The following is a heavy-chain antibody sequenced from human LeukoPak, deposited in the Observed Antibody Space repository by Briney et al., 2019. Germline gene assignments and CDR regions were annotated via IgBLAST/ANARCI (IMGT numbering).Heavy chain of an antibody. J-gene: IGHJ4*02. CDR3: ARDPLAYDSSGYPPFVDY. D-gene: IGHD3-22*01. Sequence: KPGGSLRLSCAASGFTFSSYSMNWVRQAPGKGLEWVSSISSSSSYIYHADSVKGRFTISRDNAKNSLYLQMNSLRAEDTAVYYCARDPLAYDSSGYPPFVDYWGQGTLVTVSS. CDR1: GFTFSSYS. CDR2: ISSSSSYI. V-gene: IGHV3-21*01.